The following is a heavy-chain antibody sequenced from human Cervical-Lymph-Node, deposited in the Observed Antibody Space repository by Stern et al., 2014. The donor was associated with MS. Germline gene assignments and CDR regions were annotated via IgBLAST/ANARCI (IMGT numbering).Heavy chain of an antibody. D-gene: IGHD7-27*01. CDR1: GYTFTSYW. Sequence: EVPLVESGPEVKKPGESLKISCKGSGYTFTSYWIAWVRQMPGKGLEFMRIIYPGDSDTRYSPSFQGQVTISADKSISTAYLQWSSLKASDTAMYYCARYESGADWYFDLWGRGTLVTVSS. CDR2: IYPGDSDT. J-gene: IGHJ2*01. V-gene: IGHV5-51*01. CDR3: ARYESGADWYFDL.